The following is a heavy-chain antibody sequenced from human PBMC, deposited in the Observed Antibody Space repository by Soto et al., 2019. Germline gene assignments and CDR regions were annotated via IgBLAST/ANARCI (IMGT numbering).Heavy chain of an antibody. CDR1: GDSVSHNH. CDR3: TRLLYGDHVDY. V-gene: IGHV4-59*02. Sequence: QVQLQESGPGLVKPSETLSLTCTVSGDSVSHNHWGWIRQSPEKGLEWIGYTYENGRTNYSPSFSSRVTISPDTPRNQFSLNLTSVTAADTAVYYCTRLLYGDHVDYWGQGTLVTVSS. CDR2: TYENGRT. D-gene: IGHD2-21*01. J-gene: IGHJ4*02.